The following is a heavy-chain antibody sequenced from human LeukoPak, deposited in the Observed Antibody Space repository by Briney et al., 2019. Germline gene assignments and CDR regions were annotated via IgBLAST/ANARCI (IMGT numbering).Heavy chain of an antibody. Sequence: GGSLRLSCAASGFIFSNDGMQWVRQAPGKGLEWVAVIWYDGSNKYYADSVKGRFTISRDNSKNTLYLQMNTLRAEDTAVYYCAKDVSWNWFDPWGQGKLVTVSS. J-gene: IGHJ5*02. CDR1: GFIFSNDG. CDR2: IWYDGSNK. CDR3: AKDVSWNWFDP. V-gene: IGHV3-30*02.